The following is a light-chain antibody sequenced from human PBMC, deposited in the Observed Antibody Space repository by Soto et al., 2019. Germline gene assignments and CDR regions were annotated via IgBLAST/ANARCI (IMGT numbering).Light chain of an antibody. CDR3: SSYTSSSTRV. CDR2: DVS. CDR1: SSDVGGYNY. V-gene: IGLV2-14*01. Sequence: QSALTQPASVSGSPGQSITISCTGTSSDVGGYNYVSWYQQHPGKAPKLMIYDVSNRPSGVSNRFSGSKSGNTASLTISGRQAEDEADYYCSSYTSSSTRVFGGGTQLTFL. J-gene: IGLJ3*02.